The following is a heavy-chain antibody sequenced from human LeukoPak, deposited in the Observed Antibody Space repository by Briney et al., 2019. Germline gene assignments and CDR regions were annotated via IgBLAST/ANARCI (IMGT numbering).Heavy chain of an antibody. D-gene: IGHD2-15*01. Sequence: GSLRLSCAASGFTFSSYSMNWVRQAPGKGLEWVSYISSSSSTIYYADSVKGRFTISRDNAKNSLYLQMNSLRAEDTAVYYCARGAMVVAATPPGIWGQGTLVTVSS. CDR2: ISSSSSTI. V-gene: IGHV3-48*01. CDR1: GFTFSSYS. J-gene: IGHJ4*02. CDR3: ARGAMVVAATPPGI.